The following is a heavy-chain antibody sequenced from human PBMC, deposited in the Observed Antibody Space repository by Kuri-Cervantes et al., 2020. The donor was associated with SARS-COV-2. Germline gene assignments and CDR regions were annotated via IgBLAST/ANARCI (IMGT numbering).Heavy chain of an antibody. J-gene: IGHJ6*02. Sequence: SGTLSLTGRVSGCPFRGYYWSWLRQPPGKGLEWIGYIYYSGSTNYNPSLKSRVTISVDTSKNQFSLKLRSVTAADTAVYYCARDRNGYDYDSSGYQEYYYYGMDVWGQGTTVTVSS. CDR1: GCPFRGYY. CDR3: ARDRNGYDYDSSGYQEYYYYGMDV. CDR2: IYYSGST. D-gene: IGHD3-22*01. V-gene: IGHV4-59*01.